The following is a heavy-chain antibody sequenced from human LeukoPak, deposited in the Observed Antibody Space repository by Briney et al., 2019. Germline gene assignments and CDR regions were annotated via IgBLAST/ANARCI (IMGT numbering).Heavy chain of an antibody. CDR2: ISSDGSNQ. D-gene: IGHD7-27*01. J-gene: IGHJ4*02. CDR1: GFTFNKYD. Sequence: GGSLRLSCAASGFTFNKYDMHWIRQAPGKGLEWLAVISSDGSNQYYTDSVKGRFTISRDNSENTLYLQLDSLRAEDTAVYYCASWGDFWGQGTLVTVSS. CDR3: ASWGDF. V-gene: IGHV3-30-3*01.